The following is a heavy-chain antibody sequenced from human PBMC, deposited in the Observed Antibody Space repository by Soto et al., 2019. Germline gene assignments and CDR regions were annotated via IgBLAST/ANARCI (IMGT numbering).Heavy chain of an antibody. CDR2: ISESGGST. CDR3: AKDKPGTTAFDI. CDR1: GFTFRSYA. J-gene: IGHJ3*02. V-gene: IGHV3-23*01. D-gene: IGHD1-1*01. Sequence: EAQLLESGGGLVQPEGSLRLSCAGSGFTFRSYAMSWVRQAPGKGLEWVSAISESGGSTYYADSVKGRFTISRDNSKNTLYLQMNSLRAEDTAAYYCAKDKPGTTAFDIWGRGTLVTVSS.